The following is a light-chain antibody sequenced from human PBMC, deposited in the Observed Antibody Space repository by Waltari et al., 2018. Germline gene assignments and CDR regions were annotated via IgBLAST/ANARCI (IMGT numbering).Light chain of an antibody. CDR3: SSFAGTHHVV. CDR2: DVY. V-gene: IGLV2-8*01. Sequence: QSALTQPPSASGSPGQSVTISCTGTSSDIGDSNYVSWYQQHPGKVPKLMIYDVYQRPAGVPVRFSGYKSGNTAFLTVSGLQGEDEADYYCSSFAGTHHVVFGGGTKLTVL. J-gene: IGLJ2*01. CDR1: SSDIGDSNY.